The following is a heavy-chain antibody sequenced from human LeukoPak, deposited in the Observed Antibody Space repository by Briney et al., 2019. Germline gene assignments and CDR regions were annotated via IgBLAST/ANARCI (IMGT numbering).Heavy chain of an antibody. D-gene: IGHD1-1*01. CDR3: AREGGWNRYDAFDI. CDR1: GGSFSGYY. CDR2: INHSGST. Sequence: SETLSLTCAVYGGSFSGYYWSWIRQPPGKGLEWIGEINHSGSTNYNPSLKSRVTISVDTSKNQFSLKLSSVTAADTAVYYCAREGGWNRYDAFDIWGQGTMVTVSS. J-gene: IGHJ3*02. V-gene: IGHV4-34*01.